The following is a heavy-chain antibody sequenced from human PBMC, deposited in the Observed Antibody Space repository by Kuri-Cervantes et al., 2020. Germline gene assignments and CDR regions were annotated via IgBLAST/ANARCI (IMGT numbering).Heavy chain of an antibody. CDR2: INPNSGGT. CDR1: GYTFTGYY. V-gene: IGHV1-2*02. Sequence: ASVKVSCKASGYTFTGYYMHWVRQAPGQGLEWMGWINPNSGGTNYAQKFQGRVTMTRDTSISTAYMELSSLRSEDTAVYYCARVEGKSDAFDIWGQGTMVTVSS. J-gene: IGHJ3*02. CDR3: ARVEGKSDAFDI. D-gene: IGHD5-24*01.